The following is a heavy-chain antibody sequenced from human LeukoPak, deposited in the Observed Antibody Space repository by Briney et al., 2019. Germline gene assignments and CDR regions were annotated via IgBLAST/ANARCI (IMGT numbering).Heavy chain of an antibody. J-gene: IGHJ3*02. Sequence: ASVKVSCKASGYTFTGYYMHWVRQAPGQGLEWMGWINPNSGGTNYAQKFQGRVTMTRDTSISTAYMELSRLKSDDTAVYYCARQAAAGTRGAFDIWGQGTMVTVSS. CDR1: GYTFTGYY. CDR3: ARQAAAGTRGAFDI. CDR2: INPNSGGT. D-gene: IGHD6-13*01. V-gene: IGHV1-2*02.